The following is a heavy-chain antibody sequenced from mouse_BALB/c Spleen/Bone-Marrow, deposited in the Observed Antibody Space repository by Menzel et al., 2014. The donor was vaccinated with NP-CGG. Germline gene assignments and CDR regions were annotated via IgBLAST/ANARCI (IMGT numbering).Heavy chain of an antibody. J-gene: IGHJ3*01. CDR1: GYTFTSYW. CDR2: INPSTGYT. CDR3: ARSGGGYDGFAY. D-gene: IGHD2-2*01. Sequence: QVQLQQSGAEPAKPGASEKMSCKASGYTFTSYWMRWVKQRPGQGLEWIGYINPSTGYTEYNQKFKDKATLTADKSSSTAYMQLSSLASEDSAVYYCARSGGGYDGFAYWGQGTLVTVSA. V-gene: IGHV1-7*01.